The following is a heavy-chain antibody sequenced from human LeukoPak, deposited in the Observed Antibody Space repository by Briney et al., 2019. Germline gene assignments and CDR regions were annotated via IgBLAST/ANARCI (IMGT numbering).Heavy chain of an antibody. CDR2: IWYDGSNK. CDR1: GFTFSSYG. D-gene: IGHD3-10*01. J-gene: IGHJ3*02. Sequence: PGRSLRLSCAASGFTFSSYGMHWVRQAPGKGLEWVAVIWYDGSNKYYADSVKGRFTISRDNSKNTLYLQMNSLRAEDTAVYYCAKELITMVRGVIIRPHAFDIWGQGTMVTVSS. V-gene: IGHV3-33*06. CDR3: AKELITMVRGVIIRPHAFDI.